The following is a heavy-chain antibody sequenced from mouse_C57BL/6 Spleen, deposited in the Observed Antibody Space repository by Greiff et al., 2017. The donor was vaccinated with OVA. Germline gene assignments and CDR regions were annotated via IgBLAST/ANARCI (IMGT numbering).Heavy chain of an antibody. J-gene: IGHJ4*01. Sequence: VQLQQPGAELVRPGSSVKLSCTASGYTFTSYWMHWVKQRPIQGLEWIGNIDPSDSETHYNQKFKDKATLTVDKSSSTAYMQLSSLTSEDSAVYYCARRNYGNAMDYWGQGTSVTVSS. D-gene: IGHD1-1*01. V-gene: IGHV1-52*01. CDR3: ARRNYGNAMDY. CDR2: IDPSDSET. CDR1: GYTFTSYW.